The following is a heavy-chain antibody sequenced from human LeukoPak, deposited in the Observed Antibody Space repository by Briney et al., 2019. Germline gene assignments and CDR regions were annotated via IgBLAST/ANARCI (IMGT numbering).Heavy chain of an antibody. CDR2: IWYDGSDK. D-gene: IGHD1-14*01. CDR3: ARDNKNRALDY. J-gene: IGHJ4*02. CDR1: GFTFSSYG. Sequence: GGSLRLSCAASGFTFSSYGMHWVRQAPGKGPEWVAVIWYDGSDKYYAGSVKGRFTIFRDISKNTLYLQVNSLRAEDTAVYYCARDNKNRALDYWGQGTLVTVSS. V-gene: IGHV3-33*01.